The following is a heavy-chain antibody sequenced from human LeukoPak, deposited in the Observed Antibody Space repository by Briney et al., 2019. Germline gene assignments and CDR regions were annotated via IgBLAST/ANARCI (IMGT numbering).Heavy chain of an antibody. J-gene: IGHJ3*02. CDR1: GGSFSGYY. CDR2: INHSGST. V-gene: IGHV4-34*01. D-gene: IGHD2-21*02. Sequence: SETLSLTCAVYGGSFSGYYWSWIRQPPGKGLEWIGEINHSGSTNYNPSLKSRVTISVDTSKNQLCLNLSSVSAADTDVYYCARAGLIVVVTAIRGAFDIWGQGKIVTVYS. CDR3: ARAGLIVVVTAIRGAFDI.